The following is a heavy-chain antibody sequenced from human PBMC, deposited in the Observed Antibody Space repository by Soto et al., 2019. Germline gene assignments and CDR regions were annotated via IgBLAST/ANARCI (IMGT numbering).Heavy chain of an antibody. CDR2: IKQDGSEK. CDR1: GFTFGKYW. D-gene: IGHD3-10*01. Sequence: EVQLVESGGGLVQPGGSLRLSCVGSGFTFGKYWMDWLRQTPGKGLEWVANIKQDGSEKFYVDSVRGRFTISRDNAKNSVYLEMNRLRDEDTGVYYCAREEESVGSPPSGFHPWGQGVQVTASS. CDR3: AREEESVGSPPSGFHP. J-gene: IGHJ5*02. V-gene: IGHV3-7*03.